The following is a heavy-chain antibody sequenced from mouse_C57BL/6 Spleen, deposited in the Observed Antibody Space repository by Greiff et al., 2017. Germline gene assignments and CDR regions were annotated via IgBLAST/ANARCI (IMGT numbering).Heavy chain of an antibody. CDR3: ARHDYGSSFHDY. CDR1: GFTFSSYG. CDR2: ISSGGSYT. V-gene: IGHV5-6*01. Sequence: EVQVVESGGDLVKPGGSLKLSCAASGFTFSSYGMSWVRQTPDKRLEWVATISSGGSYTYYPDSVKGRFTISRDNAKNTLYLQMSSLKSEDTAMYYCARHDYGSSFHDYWGQGTTLTVSS. J-gene: IGHJ2*01. D-gene: IGHD1-1*01.